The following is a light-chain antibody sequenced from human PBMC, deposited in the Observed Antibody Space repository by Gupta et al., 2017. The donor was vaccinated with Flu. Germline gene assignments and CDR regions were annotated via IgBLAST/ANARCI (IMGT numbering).Light chain of an antibody. V-gene: IGKV1-33*01. Sequence: LQMTQSPSSVSPSIGDGVTYTCQASKDISNYLNWYQQKPGKAPKLLIYDASNLETGVPSRFSGSGSGTDFTFTISSLQHEDIATYYCQQYDNLPLTFGEGTKVEIK. CDR3: QQYDNLPLT. CDR1: KDISNY. J-gene: IGKJ4*01. CDR2: DAS.